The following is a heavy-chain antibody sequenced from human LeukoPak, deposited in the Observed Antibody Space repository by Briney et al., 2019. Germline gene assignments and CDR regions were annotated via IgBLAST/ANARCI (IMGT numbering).Heavy chain of an antibody. CDR3: VRYYDGTGYYQSNDAFDI. Sequence: GGSLRLSCVASIFSFSHYWMTWVRQAPGKGLEWVANIKQDGSEEYYVDSVKGRFTISRDNAKNSLYLQMNSLRAEDTAVYYCVRYYDGTGYYQSNDAFDIWGQGTMVTVSS. V-gene: IGHV3-7*01. J-gene: IGHJ3*02. CDR1: IFSFSHYW. D-gene: IGHD3-22*01. CDR2: IKQDGSEE.